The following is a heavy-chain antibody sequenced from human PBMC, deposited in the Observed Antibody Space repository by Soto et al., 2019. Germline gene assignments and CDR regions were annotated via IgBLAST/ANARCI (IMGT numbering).Heavy chain of an antibody. J-gene: IGHJ1*01. V-gene: IGHV3-66*01. CDR2: IYSGGST. D-gene: IGHD6-19*01. Sequence: GGSLRLSCAASGFNVGSNYMSCVRQAPGKGLEWVSVIYSGGSTYYADSVKGRFTISRDNSKNTLYLQMNSLRAEDTAVYYCARDRIAVAGNPEYFQHWGQGTLVTVSS. CDR1: GFNVGSNY. CDR3: ARDRIAVAGNPEYFQH.